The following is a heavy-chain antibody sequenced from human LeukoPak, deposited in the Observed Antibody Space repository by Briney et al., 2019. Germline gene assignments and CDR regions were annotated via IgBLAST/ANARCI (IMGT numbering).Heavy chain of an antibody. CDR1: GFTFSSYS. CDR2: ISSSSSYI. V-gene: IGHV3-21*01. J-gene: IGHJ4*02. CDR3: ARADTYYYDSRGYYTFDY. D-gene: IGHD3-22*01. Sequence: GGSLRLSCAASGFTFSSYSMSWVRQAPGKGLEWVSSISSSSSYIYYVDSVKGRFTISRDNAENSLYLQMNSLRAEDTAVYYCARADTYYYDSRGYYTFDYWGQGTLVTVSS.